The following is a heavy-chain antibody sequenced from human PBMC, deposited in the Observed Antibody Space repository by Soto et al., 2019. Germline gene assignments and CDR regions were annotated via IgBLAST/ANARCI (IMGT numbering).Heavy chain of an antibody. CDR1: GGSVSSGRYY. CDR3: ARSGSGSGWL. J-gene: IGHJ4*02. V-gene: IGHV4-61*01. CDR2: IYYTGTT. Sequence: QVQLQESGPGLVKPSKTLSLTCTVSGGSVSSGRYYWSWIRQPPGKALEWIGYIYYTGTTKYNPSLKSRVTISVDTSKTQFSLKLTSLTAADTAVYYCARSGSGSGWLGGRGTHVTVSS. D-gene: IGHD6-19*01.